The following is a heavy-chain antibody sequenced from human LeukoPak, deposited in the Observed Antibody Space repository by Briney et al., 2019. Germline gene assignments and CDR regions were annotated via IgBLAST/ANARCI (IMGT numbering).Heavy chain of an antibody. CDR3: ARGGTPLYHYYGSGSSDYFDY. CDR1: GGSISSYY. V-gene: IGHV4-59*12. Sequence: SETLSLTCTVSGGSISSYYWSWIRQPPGKGLEWIGYIYYSGSTNYNPSLKSRVTISVDTSKDQFSLKLSSVTAADTAVYYCARGGTPLYHYYGSGSSDYFDYWGQGTLVTVSS. D-gene: IGHD3-10*01. CDR2: IYYSGST. J-gene: IGHJ4*02.